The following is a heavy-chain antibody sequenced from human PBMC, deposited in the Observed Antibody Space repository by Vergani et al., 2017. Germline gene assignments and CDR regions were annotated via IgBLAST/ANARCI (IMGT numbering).Heavy chain of an antibody. Sequence: QVQLQESGPGLVKPSETLSLTCTVSGGSISSHYWGWIRQPPGKGLEWIGSIYYSGSTNYNPSLKSRVTISVDTSKNQFSLKLSSVTAADTAVYYCARLSGYYPYYFDYWGQGTLVTVSS. CDR2: IYYSGST. D-gene: IGHD3-22*01. CDR1: GGSISSHY. J-gene: IGHJ4*02. V-gene: IGHV4-59*11. CDR3: ARLSGYYPYYFDY.